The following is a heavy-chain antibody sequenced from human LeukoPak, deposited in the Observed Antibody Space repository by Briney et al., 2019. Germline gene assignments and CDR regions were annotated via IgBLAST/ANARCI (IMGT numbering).Heavy chain of an antibody. CDR3: TRDCSGGSCYGAFDI. CDR2: IYDSGST. CDR1: GASIRSGDYY. D-gene: IGHD2-15*01. V-gene: IGHV4-30-4*01. Sequence: SQTLSLTCTVSGASIRSGDYYWSWIRQPPGKGLEWIGYIYDSGSTYYNPSLKSRITISVDTSENQFSLKLSSVTATDTAVYYCTRDCSGGSCYGAFDIWGQGTMVTVSS. J-gene: IGHJ3*02.